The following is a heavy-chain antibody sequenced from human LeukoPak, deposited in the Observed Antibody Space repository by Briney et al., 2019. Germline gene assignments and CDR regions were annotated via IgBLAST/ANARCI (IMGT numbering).Heavy chain of an antibody. CDR1: GGSTSSYY. V-gene: IGHV4-59*01. D-gene: IGHD3-9*01. CDR3: ARGFYDILTGYSLDY. J-gene: IGHJ4*02. CDR2: IYYSGST. Sequence: ASETLSLTCTVSGGSTSSYYWSWIRQPPGKGLEWIGYIYYSGSTNYNPSLKSRVTISVDTSKNQFSLKLSSVTAADTAVYYCARGFYDILTGYSLDYWGQGTLVTVSS.